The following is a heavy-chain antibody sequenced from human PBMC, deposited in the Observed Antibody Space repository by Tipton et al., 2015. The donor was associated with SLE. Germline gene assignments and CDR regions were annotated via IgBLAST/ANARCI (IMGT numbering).Heavy chain of an antibody. J-gene: IGHJ4*02. CDR1: SYTFSDYG. V-gene: IGHV1-18*01. CDR2: VSTYNDYR. CDR3: ARDVAGATAFDY. Sequence: QLVQSGAEVKKPGASVKVSCKASSYTFSDYGVNWVRQAPGQGLEWLGGVSTYNDYRRYAEKFQDRVTMTTETSTTTVYMELRSLRSDDTAVYYRARDVAGATAFDYWGQGTLVTVSS. D-gene: IGHD1-26*01.